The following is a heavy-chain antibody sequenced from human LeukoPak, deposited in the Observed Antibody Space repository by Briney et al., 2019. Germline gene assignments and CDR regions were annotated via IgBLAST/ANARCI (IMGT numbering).Heavy chain of an antibody. CDR1: GGSISSYY. J-gene: IGHJ3*02. V-gene: IGHV4-59*01. CDR3: AREGNYDILTGLDAFDI. D-gene: IGHD3-9*01. Sequence: SETLSLTCTVSGGSISSYYWSWIRQPPGKGLEWIGYIYYSGSTNYNPSLKSRVTISVDTSKNQFSLKLSSVTAADTAVYYCAREGNYDILTGLDAFDIWGQGTMVTVPS. CDR2: IYYSGST.